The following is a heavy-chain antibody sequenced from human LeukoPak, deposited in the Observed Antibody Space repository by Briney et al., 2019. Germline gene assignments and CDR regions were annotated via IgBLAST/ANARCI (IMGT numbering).Heavy chain of an antibody. CDR1: GGSISSYY. V-gene: IGHV4-59*08. CDR2: IYYSGST. CDR3: ARHTSRVSGNAFDI. D-gene: IGHD3-10*01. J-gene: IGHJ3*02. Sequence: SETLSLTCTVSGGSISSYYWSWIRQPPGKGLEWIGYIYYSGSTNYNPSLKSQVTIPVDTSKNQFSLKLSSVTAADTAVYYCARHTSRVSGNAFDIWGQGTMVTVSS.